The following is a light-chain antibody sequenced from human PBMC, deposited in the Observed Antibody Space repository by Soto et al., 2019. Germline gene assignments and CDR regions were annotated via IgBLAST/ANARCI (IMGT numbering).Light chain of an antibody. J-gene: IGKJ4*01. Sequence: EIVLTQSPGTLSLSPGERATLSCRASQDVSSNLAWYQQKPGLAPRLIIYGAYTRGAGIPDRFSGSGSGADFTLTISRLEPEDFAVYSCQQYRSSPLTFGGGTKVDIK. CDR3: QQYRSSPLT. CDR1: QDVSSN. CDR2: GAY. V-gene: IGKV3-20*01.